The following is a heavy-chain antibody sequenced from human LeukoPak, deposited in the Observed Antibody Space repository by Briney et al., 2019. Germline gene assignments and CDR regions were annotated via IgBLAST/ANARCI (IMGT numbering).Heavy chain of an antibody. CDR1: GYIFIGYY. V-gene: IGHV1-2*02. CDR3: AREWDYGDYVGAFDI. Sequence: ASVKVSCKASGYIFIGYYMHWVRQAPGQGLEWMGWINPNSGGTNYAQKFQGRVTMTRDTSISTAYMELSRLRSDDTAVYYCAREWDYGDYVGAFDIWGQGTMVTVSS. D-gene: IGHD4-17*01. J-gene: IGHJ3*02. CDR2: INPNSGGT.